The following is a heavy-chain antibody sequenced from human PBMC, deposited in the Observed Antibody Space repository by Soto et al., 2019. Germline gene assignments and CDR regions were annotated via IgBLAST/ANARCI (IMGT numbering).Heavy chain of an antibody. Sequence: QVQLQESGPGLVKPSQTLSLTCNVSGGSISSDGYYWSWVRQHPGKGLEWIGYIYYSGSTYYTPSLKSRVTTSVDTSKNQFTLKPSSLTAADTAVYYCPRAKSYGDYYIDYWGQGTLVTVSS. D-gene: IGHD4-17*01. CDR3: PRAKSYGDYYIDY. CDR1: GGSISSDGYY. CDR2: IYYSGST. V-gene: IGHV4-31*03. J-gene: IGHJ4*02.